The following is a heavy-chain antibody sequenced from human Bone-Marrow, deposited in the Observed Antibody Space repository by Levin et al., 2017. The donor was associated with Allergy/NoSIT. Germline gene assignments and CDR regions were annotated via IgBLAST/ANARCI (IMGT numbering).Heavy chain of an antibody. J-gene: IGHJ4*02. CDR3: ARGGSGWVGPMKY. Sequence: GGSLRLSCEVSGFPLRNYWMHWVRQVPGKGLIWVALISPDGTNIVYADAVKGRFTVSRDNAQSTVDLQMNGLGVDDTASYFCARGGSGWVGPMKYWGRGALVSVSS. V-gene: IGHV3-74*01. D-gene: IGHD6-19*01. CDR2: ISPDGTNI. CDR1: GFPLRNYW.